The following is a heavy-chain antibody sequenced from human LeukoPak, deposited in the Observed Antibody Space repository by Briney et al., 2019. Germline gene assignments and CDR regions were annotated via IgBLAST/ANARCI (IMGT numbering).Heavy chain of an antibody. CDR1: GGSISSYY. D-gene: IGHD3-16*01. J-gene: IGHJ5*02. Sequence: PSETLSLTCTVSGGSISSYYWSWIRQPPGKGLEWIGYIYYSGSTNYNPSLKSRVTISVDTSKNRFSLKLSSVTAADTAVYYCARAHEGGWFDPWGQGTLVTVSS. V-gene: IGHV4-59*01. CDR2: IYYSGST. CDR3: ARAHEGGWFDP.